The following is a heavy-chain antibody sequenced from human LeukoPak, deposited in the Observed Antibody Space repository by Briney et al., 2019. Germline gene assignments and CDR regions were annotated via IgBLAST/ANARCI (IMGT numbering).Heavy chain of an antibody. CDR2: IYYSGST. J-gene: IGHJ3*02. V-gene: IGHV4-59*01. CDR3: ASGNYYYDSSGHAFDI. CDR1: GDSISSYY. D-gene: IGHD3-22*01. Sequence: SETLSLTCTVSGDSISSYYWSWIRQPPGKGLEWIGYIYYSGSTNYNPSLKSRVTISVDTSKNQFSLKLSSVTAADTAVYYCASGNYYYDSSGHAFDIWGQGTMVTVSS.